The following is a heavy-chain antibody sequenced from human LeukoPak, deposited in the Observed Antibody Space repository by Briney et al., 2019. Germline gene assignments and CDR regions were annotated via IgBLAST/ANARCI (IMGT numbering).Heavy chain of an antibody. D-gene: IGHD3-22*01. CDR3: ARDTYDSSGYTNQPNNWFDP. Sequence: SETLSLTCTVSGYSISRGYYWGWIRQPPGKGLGWIGSIYHSGSTYYNPSLKSRVTISVDTSKNQFSLKLSSVTAADTAVYYCARDTYDSSGYTNQPNNWFDPWGQGTLVTVSS. J-gene: IGHJ5*02. V-gene: IGHV4-38-2*02. CDR2: IYHSGST. CDR1: GYSISRGYY.